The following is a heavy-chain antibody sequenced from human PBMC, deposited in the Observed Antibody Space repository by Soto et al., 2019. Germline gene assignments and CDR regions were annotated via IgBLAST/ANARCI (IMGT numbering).Heavy chain of an antibody. J-gene: IGHJ4*02. CDR1: GFSFRDYP. CDR2: ISGSVNIT. V-gene: IGHV3-23*01. Sequence: GGSLRLCRKCFGFSFRDYPITWGRQGPGEGLEWVSGISGSVNITFYATSLKGRFAISTDNSKNVLYPQMNSLRADDAAVYFCAKGREITVYGVDILFDSWALETLFTVS. D-gene: IGHD3-3*01. CDR3: AKGREITVYGVDILFDS.